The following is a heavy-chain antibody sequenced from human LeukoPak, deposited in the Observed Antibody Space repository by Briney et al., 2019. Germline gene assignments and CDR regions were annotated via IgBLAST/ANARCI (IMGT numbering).Heavy chain of an antibody. CDR3: ARDLRLYYDSSGYYYFDY. V-gene: IGHV1-18*01. D-gene: IGHD3-22*01. J-gene: IGHJ4*02. CDR1: GYTFTSYG. CDR2: ISAYNGNT. Sequence: ASVKVSCKASGYTFTSYGISWVRQAPGQGLEWMGWISAYNGNTNYAQKLQGRVTMTTDTSTGTAYMELRSLRSDDTAVYYCARDLRLYYDSSGYYYFDYWGQGTLVTVSS.